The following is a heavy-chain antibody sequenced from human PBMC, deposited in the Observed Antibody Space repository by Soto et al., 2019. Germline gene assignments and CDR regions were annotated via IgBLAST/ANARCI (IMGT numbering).Heavy chain of an antibody. V-gene: IGHV3-11*01. Sequence: GGSLKLSCAASGFTFSDYYMSWIRQAPGKGLEWVSYISSSGSTIYYADSVKGRFTISRDNAKNSLYLQMNSLRAEDTAVYYCAREEGYCSSTSCYGGYGMDVWGQGTTVTVSS. J-gene: IGHJ6*02. CDR2: ISSSGSTI. D-gene: IGHD2-2*01. CDR1: GFTFSDYY. CDR3: AREEGYCSSTSCYGGYGMDV.